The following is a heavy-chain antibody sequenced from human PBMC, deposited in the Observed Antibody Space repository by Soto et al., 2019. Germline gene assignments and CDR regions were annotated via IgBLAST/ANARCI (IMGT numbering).Heavy chain of an antibody. CDR3: ARASLGYCSGGSCYRWFDP. V-gene: IGHV3-48*02. Sequence: QAGGSLRLSCAASGFTFSSYSMNWVRQAPGKGLEWVSYISSSSSTIYYADSVKGRFTISRDNAKNSLYLQMNSLRDEDTAVYYCARASLGYCSGGSCYRWFDPWGQGTLVTV. J-gene: IGHJ5*02. CDR1: GFTFSSYS. CDR2: ISSSSSTI. D-gene: IGHD2-15*01.